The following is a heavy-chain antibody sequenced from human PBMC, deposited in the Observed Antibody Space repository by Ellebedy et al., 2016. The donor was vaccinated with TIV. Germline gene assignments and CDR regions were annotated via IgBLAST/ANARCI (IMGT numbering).Heavy chain of an antibody. CDR1: GGTFSSYA. Sequence: SVKVSXKASGGTFSSYAISWVGQAPGQGLEWVGGIIPIFGTANYAQKFQGRVTITADKSTSTAYMELSSLRSEDTAVYYCAREGTSVYGDYVVWGQGTLVTVSS. J-gene: IGHJ4*02. V-gene: IGHV1-69*06. D-gene: IGHD4-17*01. CDR2: IIPIFGTA. CDR3: AREGTSVYGDYVV.